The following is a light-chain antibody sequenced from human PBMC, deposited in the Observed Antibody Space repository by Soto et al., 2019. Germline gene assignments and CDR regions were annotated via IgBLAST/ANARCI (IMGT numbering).Light chain of an antibody. CDR2: DVS. Sequence: DIQMTQSPSTLSASIGDRVVITCRASESISSWLAWYQQKPGKAPNLLIYDVSSLESGVPSRFSGSGSGTEFTLTVSSLQPDDFATYYCQHYNEWTFGQGTKVDIK. V-gene: IGKV1-5*01. CDR1: ESISSW. J-gene: IGKJ1*01. CDR3: QHYNEWT.